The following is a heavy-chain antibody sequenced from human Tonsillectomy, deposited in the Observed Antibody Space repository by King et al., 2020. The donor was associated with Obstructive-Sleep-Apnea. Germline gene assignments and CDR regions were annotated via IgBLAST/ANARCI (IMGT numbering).Heavy chain of an antibody. Sequence: QLVQSGAEVKKPGSSVKVSCKASGGTFSSSSISWVRQAPGQGLEWMGAIIPALGTPNYAQRFQGRVTITADESTTTAYMELSSLRSEDTAVDYCARDHCSNGVCYSGRWFDSWGQGTLVTVSS. J-gene: IGHJ5*01. V-gene: IGHV1-69*01. CDR2: IIPALGTP. CDR1: GGTFSSSS. D-gene: IGHD2-8*01. CDR3: ARDHCSNGVCYSGRWFDS.